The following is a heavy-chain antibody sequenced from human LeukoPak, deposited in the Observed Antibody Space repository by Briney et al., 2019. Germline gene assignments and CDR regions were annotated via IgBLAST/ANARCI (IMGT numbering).Heavy chain of an antibody. CDR1: GGTFSSYA. V-gene: IGHV1-69*01. CDR2: IIPIFGTA. CDR3: AIILAENYYGSGSYYNGFDY. J-gene: IGHJ4*02. D-gene: IGHD3-10*01. Sequence: SVKVSCKASGGTFSSYAISWVRQAPGQGLEWMGGIIPIFGTANYAQKFQGRVTITADESTSTAYMELSSLRSEDTAVYYCAIILAENYYGSGSYYNGFDYWGRGTLVTVSS.